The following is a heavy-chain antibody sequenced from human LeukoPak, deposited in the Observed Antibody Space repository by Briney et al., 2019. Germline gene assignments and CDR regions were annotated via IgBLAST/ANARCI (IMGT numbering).Heavy chain of an antibody. D-gene: IGHD3-3*01. Sequence: SETLSLTCAVSGGSISNITNSNWWSWVRQPPGKGLEWIEEIYHSGSTNYNPSLKSRVTISVDTSKNQFSLKLSSVTAADTAVYYCARDRRSAAGMDVWGQGTTVTVSS. CDR3: ARDRRSAAGMDV. CDR1: GGSISNITNSNW. V-gene: IGHV4-4*02. J-gene: IGHJ6*02. CDR2: IYHSGST.